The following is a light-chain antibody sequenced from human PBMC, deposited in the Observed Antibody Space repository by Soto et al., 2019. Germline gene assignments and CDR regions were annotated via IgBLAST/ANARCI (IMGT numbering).Light chain of an antibody. CDR1: SSNIGSNT. J-gene: IGLJ3*02. CDR3: AAWDDSLNGWV. Sequence: QSVLTQPHSASGTPGQRVTIYCSGSSSNIGSNTVNWYQQLPGTAPKLLIYSNNQRPSGVPDRFSGSKSGTSASLAISGLQSEDEADYYCAAWDDSLNGWVFGGGTQLTVL. CDR2: SNN. V-gene: IGLV1-44*01.